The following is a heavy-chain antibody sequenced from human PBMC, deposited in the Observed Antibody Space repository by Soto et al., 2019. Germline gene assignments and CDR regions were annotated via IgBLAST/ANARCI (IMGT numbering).Heavy chain of an antibody. Sequence: QMPLVQSGPEVKKPGTSVKVSCKASGFTFTSSAVQWVRQARGQRLEWIGWIVVGSGNTNYAQKFQERVTITRDMSTSTAYMELSSLRSEDTAVYYCAADTTTVVTLLVGAHYWGQGTLVTVSS. D-gene: IGHD4-17*01. CDR2: IVVGSGNT. CDR3: AADTTTVVTLLVGAHY. J-gene: IGHJ4*02. V-gene: IGHV1-58*01. CDR1: GFTFTSSA.